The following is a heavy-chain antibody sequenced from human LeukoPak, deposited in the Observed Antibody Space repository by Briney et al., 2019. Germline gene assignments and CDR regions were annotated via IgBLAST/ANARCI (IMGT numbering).Heavy chain of an antibody. CDR1: GFTFSSYS. CDR3: ARDLERTFDY. D-gene: IGHD5-24*01. Sequence: GGSLRLSCAASGFTFSSYSMSWVRQAPGKGLEWVSSISSSSSYIYYADSVKGRFTISRDNAKNSLYLQMNSLRAEDTAVYYCARDLERTFDYWGQGTLVTVSS. J-gene: IGHJ4*02. CDR2: ISSSSSYI. V-gene: IGHV3-21*01.